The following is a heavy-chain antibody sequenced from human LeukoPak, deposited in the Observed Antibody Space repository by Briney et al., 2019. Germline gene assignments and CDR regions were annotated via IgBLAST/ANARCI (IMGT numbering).Heavy chain of an antibody. V-gene: IGHV4-59*01. CDR1: GGPIRSYY. Sequence: SETLSLTCSVSGGPIRSYYWSWLRQPPGKGLEGKGQEWIGYIYYGGSTSGSTNYNPSLKSRVTISVDTSKNQLSLKLNSVTAADTAVYYCARVWYSSGWDYYYGMDVWGQGTTVTVSS. CDR2: IYYGGSTSGST. D-gene: IGHD6-19*01. CDR3: ARVWYSSGWDYYYGMDV. J-gene: IGHJ6*02.